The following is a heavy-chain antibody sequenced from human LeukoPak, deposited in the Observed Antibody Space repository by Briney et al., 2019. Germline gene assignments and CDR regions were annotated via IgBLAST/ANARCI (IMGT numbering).Heavy chain of an antibody. CDR1: GGSISSSSYY. J-gene: IGHJ4*02. V-gene: IGHV4-39*07. Sequence: PSETLSLTCTVSGGSISSSSYYWGWIRQPPGKGLEWIGSIYYSGSTYYNPSLKSRVTISVDTSKNQFSLELSSVTAADTAVYYCARQLWFGELLHTNYFDYWGQGTLVTVSS. CDR3: ARQLWFGELLHTNYFDY. D-gene: IGHD3-10*01. CDR2: IYYSGST.